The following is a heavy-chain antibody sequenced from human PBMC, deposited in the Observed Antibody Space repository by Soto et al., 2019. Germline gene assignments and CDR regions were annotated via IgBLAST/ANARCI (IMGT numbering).Heavy chain of an antibody. V-gene: IGHV4-30-4*01. Sequence: SETLSLTCTVSGSSISSGDYYWSWIRQPPGKGLEWIGYIYHSGSTYYSPSLKSRVTISVDTSKNQFSLKLSSVTAADTAVYYCARERPDGARLDPWGQGTLVTVSS. CDR2: IYHSGST. CDR1: GSSISSGDYY. CDR3: ARERPDGARLDP. J-gene: IGHJ5*02. D-gene: IGHD6-6*01.